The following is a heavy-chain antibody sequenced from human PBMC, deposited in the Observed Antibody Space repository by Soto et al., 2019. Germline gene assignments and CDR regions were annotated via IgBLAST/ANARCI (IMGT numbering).Heavy chain of an antibody. Sequence: ASVKASCKSSGDTITSYGISWVRQAPEQGLEWMGWISAYNGNTNYAQKLQGRVTMTTDTSTSTAYMELRSLRSDDTAVYYCARGNLRFLEWLLSGSLNFDYWGQGTLLTVSS. D-gene: IGHD3-3*01. CDR3: ARGNLRFLEWLLSGSLNFDY. CDR1: GDTITSYG. CDR2: ISAYNGNT. V-gene: IGHV1-18*01. J-gene: IGHJ4*02.